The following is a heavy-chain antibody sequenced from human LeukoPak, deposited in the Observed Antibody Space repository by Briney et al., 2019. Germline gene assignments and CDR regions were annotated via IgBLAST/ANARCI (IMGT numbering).Heavy chain of an antibody. CDR2: ISDSGGNT. Sequence: GRSLRLSCAASGFTFSNAMSWVRQAPGKGLEWVSGISDSGGNTYYADSVKGRFTISGDNSKNTLYLQMSSLRAEDTAVYYCAKDGGAGQLLFWSQGTLVTVSS. CDR3: AKDGGAGQLLF. D-gene: IGHD3-16*01. CDR1: GFTFSNA. V-gene: IGHV3-23*01. J-gene: IGHJ4*02.